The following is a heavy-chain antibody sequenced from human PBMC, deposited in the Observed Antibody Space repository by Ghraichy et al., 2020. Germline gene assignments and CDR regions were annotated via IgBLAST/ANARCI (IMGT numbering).Heavy chain of an antibody. CDR1: GYTFINYD. CDR2: MSPNSGFT. D-gene: IGHD6-19*01. Sequence: ASVKVSCKASGYTFINYDINWVRQAPGQGLEWMGWMSPNSGFTAYAQKFQGRVSMTRDTSMTTAYMELSSLRSDDTAVYYCARGVSAVTGTGEIDNGDPGSLVTVSS. CDR3: ARGVSAVTGTGEIDN. J-gene: IGHJ4*02. V-gene: IGHV1-8*01.